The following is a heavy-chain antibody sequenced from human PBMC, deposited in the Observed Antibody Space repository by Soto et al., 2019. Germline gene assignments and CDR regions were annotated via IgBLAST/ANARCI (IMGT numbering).Heavy chain of an antibody. CDR1: GYTFTSYG. Sequence: ASVKVSCKASGYTFTSYGISWVRQAPGQGLEWMGWISAYNGNTNYAQKLQGRVTMTTDTSTSTAYMELRSLRSEDTAVYYCARTSRSIFGVVILPGYYYGMDVWGQGTTVTVSS. J-gene: IGHJ6*02. V-gene: IGHV1-18*01. CDR2: ISAYNGNT. CDR3: ARTSRSIFGVVILPGYYYGMDV. D-gene: IGHD3-3*01.